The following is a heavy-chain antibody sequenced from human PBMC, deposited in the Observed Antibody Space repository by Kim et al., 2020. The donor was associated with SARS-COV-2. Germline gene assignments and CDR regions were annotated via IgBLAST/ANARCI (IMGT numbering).Heavy chain of an antibody. Sequence: ASVKVSCKASGYTFTSYAMNWVRQAPGQGLEWMGWINTNTGNPTYAQGFTGRFVFSLDTSVSTAYLQISSLKAEDTAVYYCASSKQRYYDFWSGYDGFDYWGQGTLVTVSS. CDR2: INTNTGNP. V-gene: IGHV7-4-1*02. CDR3: ASSKQRYYDFWSGYDGFDY. J-gene: IGHJ4*02. D-gene: IGHD3-3*01. CDR1: GYTFTSYA.